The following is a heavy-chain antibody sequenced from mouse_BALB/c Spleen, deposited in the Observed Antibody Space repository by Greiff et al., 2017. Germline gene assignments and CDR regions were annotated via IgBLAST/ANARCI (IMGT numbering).Heavy chain of an antibody. V-gene: IGHV1-14*01. CDR2: INPYNDGT. CDR1: GYTFTSYV. Sequence: EVKLMESGPELVKPGASVKMSCKASGYTFTSYVMHWVKQKPGQGLEWIGYINPYNDGTKYNEKFKGKATLTSDKSSSTAYMELSSLTSEDSAVYYCARGDFITTVYYAMDYWGQGTSVTVSS. D-gene: IGHD1-2*01. J-gene: IGHJ4*01. CDR3: ARGDFITTVYYAMDY.